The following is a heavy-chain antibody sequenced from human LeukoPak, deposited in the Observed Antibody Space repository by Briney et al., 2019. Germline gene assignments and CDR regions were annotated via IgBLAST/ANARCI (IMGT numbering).Heavy chain of an antibody. CDR3: ARRSGDYYYMDV. Sequence: PGGSLRLSXAASRFTFRSYEMNWVRQAPGKGLQWLSYISGSGSTIYYADSVKGRFTISRDNAKNSLYLQMNSLTAEDTAVYYCARRSGDYYYMDVWGKGTTVTVSS. CDR1: RFTFRSYE. D-gene: IGHD1-26*01. J-gene: IGHJ6*03. V-gene: IGHV3-48*03. CDR2: ISGSGSTI.